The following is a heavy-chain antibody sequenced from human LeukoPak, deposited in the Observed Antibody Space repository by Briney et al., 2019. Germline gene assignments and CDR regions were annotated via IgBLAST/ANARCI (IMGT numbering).Heavy chain of an antibody. CDR1: GFTFSSYS. D-gene: IGHD3-22*01. CDR2: ISSSSSTI. V-gene: IGHV3-48*01. CDR3: ASHPRYYYDSSGDY. J-gene: IGHJ4*02. Sequence: GGSLRLSCAASGFTFSSYSMNWVRQAPGKGLEWVPYISSSSSTIYYADSVKGRFTISRDNAKNSLYLQMNSLRAEDTAVYYCASHPRYYYDSSGDYWGQGTLVTVSS.